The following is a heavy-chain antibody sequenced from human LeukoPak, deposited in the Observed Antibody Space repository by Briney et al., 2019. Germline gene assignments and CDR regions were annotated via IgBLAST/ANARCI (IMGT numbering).Heavy chain of an antibody. Sequence: GGSLRLSCAASGFTFSSYGMHWVRQAPGTGLEWVAIIWYDGSNQYYADSVKGRFTISRDNSKNTLYLQMNSLRAEDTAVYYCTRNWGSDNWFDPWGQGTLVTVSS. CDR1: GFTFSSYG. CDR3: TRNWGSDNWFDP. J-gene: IGHJ5*02. D-gene: IGHD7-27*01. CDR2: IWYDGSNQ. V-gene: IGHV3-33*01.